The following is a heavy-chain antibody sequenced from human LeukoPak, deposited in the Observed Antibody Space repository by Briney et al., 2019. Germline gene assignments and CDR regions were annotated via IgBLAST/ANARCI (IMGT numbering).Heavy chain of an antibody. CDR2: IYQSETA. CDR3: ARAYCVGDCTVLHIYFDN. J-gene: IGHJ4*02. V-gene: IGHV4-39*07. CDR1: SGSFRSTTYY. D-gene: IGHD2-21*02. Sequence: SETLSLTCPVSSGSFRSTTYYWGWIPQPPGKGLEGIVSIYQSETAHYNPCLKSRVTISVDTSTIQFSLKLRSVMAADTAVYYCARAYCVGDCTVLHIYFDNWGQGTLVTVSS.